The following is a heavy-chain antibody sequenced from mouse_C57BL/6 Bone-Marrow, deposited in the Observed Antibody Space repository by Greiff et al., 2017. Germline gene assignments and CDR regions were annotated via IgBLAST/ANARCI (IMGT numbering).Heavy chain of an antibody. D-gene: IGHD2-3*01. CDR2: IHPNSGST. CDR1: GYTFTSYW. J-gene: IGHJ2*01. V-gene: IGHV1-64*01. Sequence: QVQLQQPGAELVKPGASVKLSCKASGYTFTSYWMHWVKQRPGQGLEWIGMIHPNSGSTNYNEKFKSKATLTVDKSSSTAYMQLSSLTSEDSAVYDCAIESGWLVRLDYWGQGTTLTVSS. CDR3: AIESGWLVRLDY.